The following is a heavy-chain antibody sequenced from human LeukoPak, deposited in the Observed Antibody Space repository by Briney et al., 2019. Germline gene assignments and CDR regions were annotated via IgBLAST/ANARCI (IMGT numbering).Heavy chain of an antibody. Sequence: GGSLRLSCAASGFMFSSDWMSWVRLAPGKGLEWVANIKEDGTETYYVDSVKGRFTISRDNAKNSLYLQMNSLRVEDTAVYYCAKEGRSLQTYWGQGTLVTVSS. D-gene: IGHD5-24*01. CDR1: GFMFSSDW. V-gene: IGHV3-7*03. CDR2: IKEDGTET. J-gene: IGHJ4*02. CDR3: AKEGRSLQTY.